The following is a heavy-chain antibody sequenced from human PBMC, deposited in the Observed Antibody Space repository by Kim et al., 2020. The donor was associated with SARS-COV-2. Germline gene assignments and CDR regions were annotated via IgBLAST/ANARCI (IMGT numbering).Heavy chain of an antibody. CDR2: INHSGSA. D-gene: IGHD3-10*01. J-gene: IGHJ6*02. Sequence: SETLSLTCAVYGGSFSGYYWSWIRQPPGKGLEWIGEINHSGSANYNPSLKSRVTISVDTSKNQFSLKLSSVTAADTAVYYCARRRRVRGVIINTPRGGMDVWGQGTTVTVSS. CDR3: ARRRRVRGVIINTPRGGMDV. V-gene: IGHV4-34*01. CDR1: GGSFSGYY.